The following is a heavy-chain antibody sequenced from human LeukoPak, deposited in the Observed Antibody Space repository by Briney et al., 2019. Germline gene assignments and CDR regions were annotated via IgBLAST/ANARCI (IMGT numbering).Heavy chain of an antibody. V-gene: IGHV4-59*01. D-gene: IGHD4-17*01. CDR2: IYYSGST. CDR1: GGSISSYY. J-gene: IGHJ5*02. Sequence: SETLSLTCSVSGGSISSYYWSWLRQPPGKGLEWIGYIYYSGSTKYNPSLKSRVTISVDTSKNQFSLNLSSVTAADTAVYYCARGGARVTPGLLGFDPWGQGTLVTVSS. CDR3: ARGGARVTPGLLGFDP.